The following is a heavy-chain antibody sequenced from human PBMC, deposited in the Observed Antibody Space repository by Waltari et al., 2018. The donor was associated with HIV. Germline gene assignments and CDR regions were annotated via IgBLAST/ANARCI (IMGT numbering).Heavy chain of an antibody. J-gene: IGHJ6*02. V-gene: IGHV3-48*04. D-gene: IGHD2-15*01. Sequence: EVQLVESGGGLVQPGGSRRLPCAASAFTFSGYRLHRVRQAQGKGLEWVSNISSTSNTIYYADSVKGRFTVSRDNAKNSLSLQMNSLRAEDTAVYFCAKEVVALPHYYYYGLDVWGQGTTVTVSS. CDR2: ISSTSNTI. CDR1: AFTFSGYR. CDR3: AKEVVALPHYYYYGLDV.